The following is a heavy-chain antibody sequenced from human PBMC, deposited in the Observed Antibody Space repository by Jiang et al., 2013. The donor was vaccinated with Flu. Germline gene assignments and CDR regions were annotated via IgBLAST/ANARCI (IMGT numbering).Heavy chain of an antibody. J-gene: IGHJ4*02. CDR3: AGGGGYSSSWYRGGEWISFDY. Sequence: QDGSXKYYVDSVKGRFTISRDNAKNSLYLQMNSLRAEDTAVYYCAGGGGYSSSWYRGGEWISFDYWGQGTLVTVSS. D-gene: IGHD6-13*01. V-gene: IGHV3-7*04. CDR2: QDGSXK.